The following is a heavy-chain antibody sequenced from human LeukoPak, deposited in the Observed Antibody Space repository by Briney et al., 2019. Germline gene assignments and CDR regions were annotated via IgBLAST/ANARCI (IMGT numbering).Heavy chain of an antibody. Sequence: GGSLRLSCAASGFTFSSYAMHWVRQAPGKGLEWVVVISYDGSNKYYADSVKGRFTISRDNSKNTLYLQMNSLRAEDTAVYYCARRLPVDYWGQGTLVTVSS. CDR3: ARRLPVDY. CDR1: GFTFSSYA. CDR2: ISYDGSNK. V-gene: IGHV3-30-3*01. D-gene: IGHD2-21*02. J-gene: IGHJ4*02.